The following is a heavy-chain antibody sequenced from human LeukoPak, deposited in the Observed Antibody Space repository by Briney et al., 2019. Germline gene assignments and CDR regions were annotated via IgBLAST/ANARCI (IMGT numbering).Heavy chain of an antibody. CDR3: VRGGMAQGVNDNYFDP. V-gene: IGHV1-46*01. J-gene: IGHJ5*02. CDR1: GYTFTAYY. D-gene: IGHD3-10*01. CDR2: INPSGGSS. Sequence: GASVKVSCKASGYTFTAYYMDWVRQAPGQGLEWLGAINPSGGSSAYSQTFQGRVTMTRDTSTSTVYMELSSLRSEDTAVYYCVRGGMAQGVNDNYFDPWGQGTLVTVSS.